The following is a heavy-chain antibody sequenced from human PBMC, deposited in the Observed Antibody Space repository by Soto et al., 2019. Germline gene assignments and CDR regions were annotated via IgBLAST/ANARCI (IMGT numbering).Heavy chain of an antibody. CDR3: TKDVTGDIGSDF. Sequence: GGSLRLSCAAFGFAFSNCAMSWVRQAPGKGLEWVSTIKTSGDTTFYADPVKGRFTTSRDDSKNTLYLQMNSLISEDTATYYCTKDVTGDIGSDFWGQGXPVTVSS. CDR1: GFAFSNCA. CDR2: IKTSGDTT. V-gene: IGHV3-23*05. D-gene: IGHD2-21*02. J-gene: IGHJ4*02.